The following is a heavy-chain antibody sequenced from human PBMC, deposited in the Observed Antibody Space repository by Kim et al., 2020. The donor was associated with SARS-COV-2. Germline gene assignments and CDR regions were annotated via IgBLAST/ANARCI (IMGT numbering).Heavy chain of an antibody. J-gene: IGHJ4*02. CDR3: ARHWRQWLDTTLSYFDY. D-gene: IGHD6-19*01. CDR1: GGSISSSSYY. V-gene: IGHV4-39*01. CDR2: IYYSGTT. Sequence: SETLSLTCTVSGGSISSSSYYWGCIRQPPGKGLVWIGSIYYSGTTYYNSSLKRRVTISVDTSKNQFSLKLSPVTAADTAVYYCARHWRQWLDTTLSYFDYWGQGTLVTVSS.